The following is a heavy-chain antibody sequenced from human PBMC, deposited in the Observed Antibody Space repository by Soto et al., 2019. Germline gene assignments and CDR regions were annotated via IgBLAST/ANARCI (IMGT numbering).Heavy chain of an antibody. J-gene: IGHJ4*02. CDR2: ISAYNGNT. CDR3: ARFDHGGPWELRGGPDY. D-gene: IGHD1-26*01. Sequence: QVQLVQSGAEVKKPGASVKVSCKASGYTFTSYGISWVRQAPGQGLEWMGWISAYNGNTNYAQKLQGRVTMTTDTSTSTAYMELRSLRSDDTAVYYCARFDHGGPWELRGGPDYWGQGTLVTVSS. V-gene: IGHV1-18*04. CDR1: GYTFTSYG.